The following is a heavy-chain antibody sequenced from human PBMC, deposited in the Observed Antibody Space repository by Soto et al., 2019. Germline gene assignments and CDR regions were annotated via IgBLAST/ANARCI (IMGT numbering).Heavy chain of an antibody. V-gene: IGHV3-21*06. CDR1: GFTFSGYS. CDR2: ISSRSTNI. J-gene: IGHJ4*02. D-gene: IGHD6-19*01. Sequence: LRLSCVGSGFTFSGYSMAWVRQAPGRGLEWVASISSRSTNIDYADSVKGRFTISRDNAKNLVSLQMSSLRGEDTALYYCAKFTEPGYSSIWYYFEYWGQGTPVTVSS. CDR3: AKFTEPGYSSIWYYFEY.